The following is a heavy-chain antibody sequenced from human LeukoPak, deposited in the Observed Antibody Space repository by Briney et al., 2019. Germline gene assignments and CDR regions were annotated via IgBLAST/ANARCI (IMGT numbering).Heavy chain of an antibody. CDR1: GYTFTSYG. D-gene: IGHD2-2*01. Sequence: GASVKVSCKASGYTFTSYGISWVRQAPGQGLEWMGWISAYTGDTHYAQMLQGRVTMTTDTSSSTAYMELRSLRSDDTAVYYCARGHWNIVVVPTAISNYGMDVWGQGTTVTVSS. V-gene: IGHV1-18*01. J-gene: IGHJ6*02. CDR3: ARGHWNIVVVPTAISNYGMDV. CDR2: ISAYTGDT.